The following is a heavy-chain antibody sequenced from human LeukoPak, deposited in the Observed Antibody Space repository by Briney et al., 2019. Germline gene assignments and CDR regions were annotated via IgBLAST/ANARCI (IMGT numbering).Heavy chain of an antibody. CDR3: AKGGSWNDRNLDY. Sequence: GGSLRLSCAASGFTFSTYAMSWVSRAPGKGLEWVSGIRGSGGNTYYADAVKGRFTISRDNSKNTLYLHMDSLRAEDTALYYCAKGGSWNDRNLDYWGQGTQVTVSS. D-gene: IGHD1-1*01. J-gene: IGHJ4*02. V-gene: IGHV3-23*01. CDR1: GFTFSTYA. CDR2: IRGSGGNT.